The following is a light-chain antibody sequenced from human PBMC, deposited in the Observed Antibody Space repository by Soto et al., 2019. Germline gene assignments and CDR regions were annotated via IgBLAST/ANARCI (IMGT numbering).Light chain of an antibody. J-gene: IGKJ1*01. V-gene: IGKV3-20*01. CDR1: QSVSSSY. Sequence: EIVLTQSPGTLSLSPVESATLSGRASQSVSSSYLAWYQQKPGQAPRLLIYGASSRATGIPDRFSGSGSGTDFTLTINRLEPEYFAVYYCQQYGSSPWTFGQGTKVDIK. CDR3: QQYGSSPWT. CDR2: GAS.